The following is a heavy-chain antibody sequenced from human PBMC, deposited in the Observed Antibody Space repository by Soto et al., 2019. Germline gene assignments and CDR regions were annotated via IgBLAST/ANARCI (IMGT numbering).Heavy chain of an antibody. CDR3: AINSRYCSSTSCYAD. CDR1: GFTFSSYA. Sequence: ESRAGLVQPGGSLRLSCAASGFTFSSYAMSWVRQAPGKGLEWVSGISTSGDSTYYADSVKGRFTISRDNSKDTLYLQMNSLRAGDTAVYYCAINSRYCSSTSCYADWGQGTLVTVSS. D-gene: IGHD2-2*01. V-gene: IGHV3-23*01. J-gene: IGHJ4*02. CDR2: ISTSGDST.